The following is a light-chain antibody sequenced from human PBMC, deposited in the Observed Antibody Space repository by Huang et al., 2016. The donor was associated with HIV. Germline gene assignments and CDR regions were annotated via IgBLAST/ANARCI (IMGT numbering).Light chain of an antibody. V-gene: IGKV3-15*01. J-gene: IGKJ1*01. CDR3: QQYNNWPLT. Sequence: EIVMTQSPATLSVSPGERATLSCRASQSVRNNLAWYQQIPGQAPRLLIYGASTRATGIPARFSGSGSRTEFTLTISSLQSEDFAVYYCQQYNNWPLTFGQGTKVEIK. CDR2: GAS. CDR1: QSVRNN.